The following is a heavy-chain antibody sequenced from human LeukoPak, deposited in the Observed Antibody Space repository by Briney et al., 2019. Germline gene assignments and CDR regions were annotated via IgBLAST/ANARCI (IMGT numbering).Heavy chain of an antibody. D-gene: IGHD6-13*01. CDR1: GGSISSYY. CDR3: AREYSISWSHNWFDP. J-gene: IGHJ5*02. Sequence: SETLSLTCTVSGGSISSYYWSWIRQPPGKGLEWIGYIYYSGSTNYNPSLKSRVTISVDTSKNQFSLKLSSVTAADTAVYYCAREYSISWSHNWFDPWGQGTLVTVSS. V-gene: IGHV4-59*01. CDR2: IYYSGST.